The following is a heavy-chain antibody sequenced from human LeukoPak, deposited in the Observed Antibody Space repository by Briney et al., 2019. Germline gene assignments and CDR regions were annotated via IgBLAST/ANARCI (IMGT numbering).Heavy chain of an antibody. Sequence: PGGSLRLSCAASGFTFSSYAMHWVRQAPGKGLEWVAVISYDGSNKYYADSVKGRFTISRDNSKNTLYLQMNSLRAEDTAVYYCARKGDFWSGSYLLCYMDVWGKGTTVTISS. CDR1: GFTFSSYA. CDR3: ARKGDFWSGSYLLCYMDV. CDR2: ISYDGSNK. V-gene: IGHV3-30*04. D-gene: IGHD3-3*01. J-gene: IGHJ6*03.